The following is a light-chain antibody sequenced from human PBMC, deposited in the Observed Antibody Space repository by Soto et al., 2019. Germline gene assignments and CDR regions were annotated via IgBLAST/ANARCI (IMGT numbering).Light chain of an antibody. V-gene: IGKV3-20*01. J-gene: IGKJ4*01. CDR1: QSVSNNY. CDR2: GAS. CDR3: QQYDSYSPLT. Sequence: IVLTQSPGTLSLSPGERATLSCRASQSVSNNYLAWYQQKPGQAPRLLIYGASNRATGIPDRFSGSGSGTAFTLTISSLQPDDFATYYCQQYDSYSPLTFGGGTKVDIK.